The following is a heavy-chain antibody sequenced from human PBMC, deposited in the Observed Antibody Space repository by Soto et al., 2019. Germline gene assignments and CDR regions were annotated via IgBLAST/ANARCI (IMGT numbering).Heavy chain of an antibody. D-gene: IGHD6-13*01. J-gene: IGHJ6*02. CDR2: ISWNSGTI. CDR1: GFTFDDYA. V-gene: IGHV3-9*01. Sequence: EVQLVESGGGLVQPGRSLRLSCAASGFTFDDYAMHWVRQAPGKGLEWVSGISWNSGTIVYADSVKGRFTISRDNAKNSLDLQMNSLRGEDTALYYCAKDTRGGSSSSRYYYGLDVWGQGTTVTVSS. CDR3: AKDTRGGSSSSRYYYGLDV.